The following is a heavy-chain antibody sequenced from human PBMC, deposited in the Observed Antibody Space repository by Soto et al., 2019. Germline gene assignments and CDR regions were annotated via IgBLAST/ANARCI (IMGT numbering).Heavy chain of an antibody. CDR1: GFTVSSNY. CDR2: IYSGGST. J-gene: IGHJ6*03. CDR3: ARDDFYSYLAV. V-gene: IGHV3-66*01. Sequence: GGSLRLSCAASGFTVSSNYMSWVRQAPGKGLEWVSVIYSGGSTYYADSVKGRFTISRDNSKNTLYLQMNSLRAEDTAVYYCARDDFYSYLAVWGKGTTVPVS.